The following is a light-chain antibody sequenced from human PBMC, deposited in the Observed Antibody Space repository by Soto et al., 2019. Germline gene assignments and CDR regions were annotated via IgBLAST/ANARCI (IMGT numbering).Light chain of an antibody. CDR1: SGHSSYA. J-gene: IGLJ2*01. V-gene: IGLV4-69*01. Sequence: QSVLTQSPSASASLGASVKLTCTLSSGHSSYAIAWHQQQPEEDTRYLMKLDSDGSHTKAVAIPYRFSGSSSGAERYRTISSLQSEDEADYYCQTWGTGIHVVFGGGTKLTV. CDR2: LDSDGSH. CDR3: QTWGTGIHVV.